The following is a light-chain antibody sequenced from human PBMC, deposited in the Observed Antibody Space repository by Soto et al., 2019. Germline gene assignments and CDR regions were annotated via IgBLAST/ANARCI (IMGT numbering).Light chain of an antibody. Sequence: EIVLTQSPATLSLSPGDRATLSCSASQSFDSYLAWYQQKPGQAPRLLIFDSSNRATGIPARCSGSGAGTDFTLAISSLEPEDFAIYYCQQRDNGLSFGGGTKVEMK. CDR3: QQRDNGLS. J-gene: IGKJ4*01. CDR1: QSFDSY. CDR2: DSS. V-gene: IGKV3-11*01.